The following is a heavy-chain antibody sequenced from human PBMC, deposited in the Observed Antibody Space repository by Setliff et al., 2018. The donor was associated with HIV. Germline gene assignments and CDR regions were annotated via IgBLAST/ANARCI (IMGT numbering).Heavy chain of an antibody. V-gene: IGHV3-11*01. J-gene: IGHJ4*02. D-gene: IGHD4-17*01. CDR1: GFTFSDYY. CDR2: ISRDGNTI. Sequence: GGSLRLSCAASGFTFSDYYMSWLRQAPGKGLEWVSYISRDGNTIYYAVSVKGRFTISRDNAKNSLYLRLNSLRPEDTAVYYCARDKDEDYGSTSFDYWGQGILVTVSS. CDR3: ARDKDEDYGSTSFDY.